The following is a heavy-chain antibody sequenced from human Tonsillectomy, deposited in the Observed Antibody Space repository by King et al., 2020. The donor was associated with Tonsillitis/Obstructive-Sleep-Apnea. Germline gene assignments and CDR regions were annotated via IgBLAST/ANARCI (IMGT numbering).Heavy chain of an antibody. Sequence: VQLVESGGGLVKPEGSLRLSCAASGFTFSDYYMTWIRQAPGKGLEWVSYISSSSSYTNFADSVKGRFTISRDNAKNSLYLQMNSLRAEDTAMYYCARGGWGYYESSGYYLFDSWGQGTLVTVSS. V-gene: IGHV3-11*05. CDR3: ARGGWGYYESSGYYLFDS. CDR2: ISSSSSYT. D-gene: IGHD3-22*01. J-gene: IGHJ4*02. CDR1: GFTFSDYY.